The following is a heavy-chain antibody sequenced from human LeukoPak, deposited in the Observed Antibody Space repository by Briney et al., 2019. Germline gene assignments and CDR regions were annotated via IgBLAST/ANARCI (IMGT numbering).Heavy chain of an antibody. V-gene: IGHV3-11*01. D-gene: IGHD3-10*01. J-gene: IGHJ6*02. CDR1: GFTFSDYY. CDR2: ISSSGSTI. CDR3: ARGGSWFGELKGRYYYYGMDV. Sequence: PGGSLRLSCAASGFTFSDYYMSWIRQAPGKGLEWVSYISSSGSTIYYADSVKGRFTISRDNAKNSLCLQMNSLRAEDTAVYYCARGGSWFGELKGRYYYYGMDVWGQGTTVTVSS.